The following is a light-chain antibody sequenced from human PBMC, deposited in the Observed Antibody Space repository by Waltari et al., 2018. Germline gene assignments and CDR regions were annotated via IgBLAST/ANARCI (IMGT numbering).Light chain of an antibody. J-gene: IGKJ5*01. Sequence: EILMTQSPATLSVSPGERATLSCRASQGVSSNLAWYQQRPGHAPRLLIYDASTRAPGVPSRFSGSGSGTEFTLTIRSLQSEDFALYYCQQYNVWPPITFGQGTRLEIK. CDR2: DAS. CDR1: QGVSSN. V-gene: IGKV3-15*01. CDR3: QQYNVWPPIT.